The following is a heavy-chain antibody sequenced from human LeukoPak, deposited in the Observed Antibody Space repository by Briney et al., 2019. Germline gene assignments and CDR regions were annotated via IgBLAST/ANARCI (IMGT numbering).Heavy chain of an antibody. Sequence: SETLSLTCTVSGGSISTYVWSRIRQTAGKGLEWIGRISDSGSTRYNPSLKSRVTMSVDTSKNQFSLKLDSVTAADTAVYFCAKPLQYGVGFFVYWGQGTLVTVSS. CDR3: AKPLQYGVGFFVY. J-gene: IGHJ4*02. CDR2: ISDSGST. V-gene: IGHV4-4*07. CDR1: GGSISTYV. D-gene: IGHD4-11*01.